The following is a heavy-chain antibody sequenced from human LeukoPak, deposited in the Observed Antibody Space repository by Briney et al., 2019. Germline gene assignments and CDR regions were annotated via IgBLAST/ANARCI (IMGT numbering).Heavy chain of an antibody. CDR3: ARGEYCTNGVCYHNWFDP. CDR2: INPNSGGT. V-gene: IGHV1-2*02. Sequence: ASVKVSCKASGYTFIGYYMHWVRQAPGQGLEWMGWINPNSGGTNYAQKFQGRVTMTRDTSISTAYMELSRLRSDDTAVYYCARGEYCTNGVCYHNWFDPWGQGTLVTVSS. D-gene: IGHD2-8*01. CDR1: GYTFIGYY. J-gene: IGHJ5*02.